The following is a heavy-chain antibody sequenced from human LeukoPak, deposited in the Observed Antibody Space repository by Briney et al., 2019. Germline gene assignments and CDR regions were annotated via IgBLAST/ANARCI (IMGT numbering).Heavy chain of an antibody. D-gene: IGHD2/OR15-2a*01. CDR3: AKAHTYLDAFDI. J-gene: IGHJ3*02. CDR1: GFTFSSYA. Sequence: GGSLRLSCAASGFTFSSYAMSWVRQAPGKGLEWVSAISGSGGSTYYADSVKGRFTISSDNSKNTLYLQMNSLRAEDTAVYYCAKAHTYLDAFDIWGQGTMVTVSS. CDR2: ISGSGGST. V-gene: IGHV3-23*01.